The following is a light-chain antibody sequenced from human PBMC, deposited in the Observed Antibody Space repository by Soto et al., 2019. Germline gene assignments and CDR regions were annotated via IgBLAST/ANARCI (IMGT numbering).Light chain of an antibody. J-gene: IGLJ3*02. V-gene: IGLV8-61*01. Sequence: QAVVTQEPSISVSPGGTVTLTCGLTSGSVSITSYPSWFQQTPGQAPRTLIYSTNTLSSGVFARFSGSILGGKAALTITGAQTSDESDYYCALYLGGGITVFGGGTKLTVL. CDR1: SGSVSITSY. CDR2: STN. CDR3: ALYLGGGITV.